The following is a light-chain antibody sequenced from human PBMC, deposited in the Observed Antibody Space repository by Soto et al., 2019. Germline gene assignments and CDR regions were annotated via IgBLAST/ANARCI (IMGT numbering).Light chain of an antibody. CDR2: GAS. V-gene: IGKV3-20*01. CDR3: QQYGSSRGFT. CDR1: QSVSSSY. J-gene: IGKJ3*01. Sequence: EIVLTQSPGTLSLSPGERATLSCRASQSVSSSYLAWYQQKPGQAPRLLIYGASSRATGIPDRFSGSGSGTDSTLTISRLEPEDFAVYYCQQYGSSRGFTFGPGTKVDI.